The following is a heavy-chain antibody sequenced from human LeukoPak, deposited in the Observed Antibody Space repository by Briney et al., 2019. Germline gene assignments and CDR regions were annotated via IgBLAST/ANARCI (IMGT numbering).Heavy chain of an antibody. D-gene: IGHD2-2*01. CDR1: GYTFTSYG. V-gene: IGHV1-18*04. Sequence: ASVKVSCKAFGYTFTSYGISWLRQAPGQGLEWMGWITAYNGNKKYAQELQGRVTMTTDTSTSTAYMELRSLRSDDTAVYYCARDYPDCIFTSCSALKAFDGWGQGTMVTVSS. CDR2: ITAYNGNK. J-gene: IGHJ3*01. CDR3: ARDYPDCIFTSCSALKAFDG.